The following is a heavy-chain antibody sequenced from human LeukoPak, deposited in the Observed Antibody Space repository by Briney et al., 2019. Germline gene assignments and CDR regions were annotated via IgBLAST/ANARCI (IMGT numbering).Heavy chain of an antibody. CDR1: VLTFSSYA. CDR2: ISGSGGST. D-gene: IGHD3-22*01. Sequence: PGGSLRLSCTASVLTFSSYAMSWVRQAPGKGLEWVSAISGSGGSTYYADSVKGCFTISRDNSKNALYLQMNSLRAGDTAVYYRAKYYYDSSGTLDYWGQGTLFTVS. CDR3: AKYYYDSSGTLDY. V-gene: IGHV3-23*01. J-gene: IGHJ4*02.